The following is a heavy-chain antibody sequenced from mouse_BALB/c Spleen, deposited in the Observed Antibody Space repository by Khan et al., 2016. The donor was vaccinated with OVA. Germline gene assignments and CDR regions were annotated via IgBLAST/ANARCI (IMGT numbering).Heavy chain of an antibody. D-gene: IGHD1-2*01. Sequence: QVQLQQSGTELARPGASVNLSCKASGYTFTDFYINWVKQRSGQGLEWIGEISPGSGDTYYNEKFKGKATLTADKSSSTAYMQLRSLTSEASAVYFCARRNYFGYTFAYWGQGTLVTVSA. V-gene: IGHV1-77*01. CDR1: GYTFTDFY. CDR2: ISPGSGDT. J-gene: IGHJ3*01. CDR3: ARRNYFGYTFAY.